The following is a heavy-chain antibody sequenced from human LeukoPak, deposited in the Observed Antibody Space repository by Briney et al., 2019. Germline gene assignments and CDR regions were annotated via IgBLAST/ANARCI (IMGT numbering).Heavy chain of an antibody. CDR2: MNPNSGNT. CDR1: GYTFTGYD. CDR3: ARRGSGYDP. D-gene: IGHD5-12*01. V-gene: IGHV1-8*02. J-gene: IGHJ5*02. Sequence: ASVKVSCEASGYTFTGYDMHWVRQAPGQGLEWMGWMNPNSGNTGYAQKFQGRVTMTRNTSISTAYMELSSLRSEDTVVYYCARRGSGYDPWGQGTLVTVSS.